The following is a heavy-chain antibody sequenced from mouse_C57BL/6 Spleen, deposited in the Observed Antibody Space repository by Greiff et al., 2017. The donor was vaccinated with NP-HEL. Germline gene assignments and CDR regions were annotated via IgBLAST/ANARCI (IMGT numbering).Heavy chain of an antibody. D-gene: IGHD2-4*01. CDR1: GYSFTGYY. J-gene: IGHJ3*01. CDR2: LNPSTGGT. CDR3: ARYDYDIAD. Sequence: VQLQQSGPELVKPGASVKISCKASGYSFTGYYMNWVKQSPEKSLEWIGELNPSTGGTTYNQKFKAKATLTVDKTSSTAYMQLKSLTSEDSAVYYCARYDYDIADWGQGTLVTVSA. V-gene: IGHV1-42*01.